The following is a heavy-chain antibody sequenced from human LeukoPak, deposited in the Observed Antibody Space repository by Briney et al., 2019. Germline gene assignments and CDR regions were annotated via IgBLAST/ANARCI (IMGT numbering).Heavy chain of an antibody. V-gene: IGHV4-34*01. D-gene: IGHD3-22*01. Sequence: SETLSLTCAVYGGSFSGYYWSWIRQPPGKGLEWIGEISHSGSTNYNPSLKSRVAISVDTSKNQFSLKLSSVAAADTAVYYCARGQSGYYHYYYYYGMDVWGQGTTVTVSS. CDR3: ARGQSGYYHYYYYYGMDV. J-gene: IGHJ6*02. CDR2: ISHSGST. CDR1: GGSFSGYY.